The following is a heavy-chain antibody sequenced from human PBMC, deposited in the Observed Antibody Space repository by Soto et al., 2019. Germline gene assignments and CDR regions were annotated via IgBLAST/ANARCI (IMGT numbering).Heavy chain of an antibody. V-gene: IGHV3-49*03. Sequence: PGGSLRLSCTASGFNFGDYAMSWFRQAPGQGLEWVGFIRSKIYGGTTDYAASVKGRFTISRNDSKSIAYLQMNSLRTEDTAVYYCSRDSIYYGMDVWGQGTTVTVSS. CDR2: IRSKIYGGTT. J-gene: IGHJ6*02. CDR1: GFNFGDYA. CDR3: SRDSIYYGMDV.